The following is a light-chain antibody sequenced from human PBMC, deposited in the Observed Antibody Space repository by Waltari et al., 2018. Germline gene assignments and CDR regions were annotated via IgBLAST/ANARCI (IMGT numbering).Light chain of an antibody. Sequence: DIQMTQSPSSLSASVGDRVTITCRASQGISNALAWYQQKPGRAPNLLLYAASRLKSGVPSRFSGGGSGTDYNLTISSLQPEDFATYYCHQYYLPPWTFGQGTKVEIK. V-gene: IGKV1-NL1*01. CDR2: AAS. CDR3: HQYYLPPWT. CDR1: QGISNA. J-gene: IGKJ1*01.